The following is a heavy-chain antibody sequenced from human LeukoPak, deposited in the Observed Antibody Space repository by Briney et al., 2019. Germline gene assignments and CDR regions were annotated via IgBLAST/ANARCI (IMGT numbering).Heavy chain of an antibody. D-gene: IGHD2-15*01. CDR2: INPNSGGT. V-gene: IGHV1-2*02. CDR3: ARDYYGGGTDWFDP. Sequence: ASVKVSCKASGYTFTGYYMHWVRQASGQGLEWMGWINPNSGGTNYAQKFQGRVTMTRDTSISTAYMELSRLRSDDTAVYYCARDYYGGGTDWFDPWGQGTLVTVSS. J-gene: IGHJ5*02. CDR1: GYTFTGYY.